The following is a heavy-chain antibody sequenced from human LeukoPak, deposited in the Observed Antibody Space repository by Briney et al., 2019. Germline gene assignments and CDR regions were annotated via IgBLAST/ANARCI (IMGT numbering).Heavy chain of an antibody. CDR1: GFTFTNYF. V-gene: IGHV1-46*01. CDR2: IKPSDGTT. CDR3: ATAVDQDFDY. J-gene: IGHJ4*02. D-gene: IGHD5-12*01. Sequence: ASMKVSCKASGFTFTNYFMHWVRQAPGQGLEWMGMIKPSDGTTRYAQRFQGRVTMTRDTSTTTLYMELSSLRAEDTAVYYCATAVDQDFDYWGQGTLVTVSS.